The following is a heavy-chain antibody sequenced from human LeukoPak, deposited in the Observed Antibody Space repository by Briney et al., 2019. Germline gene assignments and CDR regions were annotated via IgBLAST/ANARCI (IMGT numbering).Heavy chain of an antibody. CDR1: GGSISSGGYC. CDR3: ARVHRQQLAT. D-gene: IGHD6-13*01. CDR2: IYYSGST. Sequence: SQTLSLTCTVSGGSISSGGYCWSWIRQPAGKGLEWIGHIYYSGSTNYNPSLKSRVTISVDTSKNQFSLKLSSVTAADTAVYYCARVHRQQLATWGQGTLVTVSS. V-gene: IGHV4-61*09. J-gene: IGHJ5*02.